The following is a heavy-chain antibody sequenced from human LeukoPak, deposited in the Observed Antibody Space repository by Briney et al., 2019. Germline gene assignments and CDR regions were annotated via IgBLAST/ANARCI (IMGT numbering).Heavy chain of an antibody. CDR2: INHSGST. CDR3: ARKITTMIVPEEGYFDY. CDR1: GGSFSGYY. D-gene: IGHD3-22*01. J-gene: IGHJ4*02. Sequence: SETLSLTCAVYGGSFSGYYWSWIRQPPGKGLEWIGEINHSGSTNYNPSLKSRVTISVDTSKNQFSLKLSSVTAADTAVYYCARKITTMIVPEEGYFDYWGQGTLVTVSS. V-gene: IGHV4-34*01.